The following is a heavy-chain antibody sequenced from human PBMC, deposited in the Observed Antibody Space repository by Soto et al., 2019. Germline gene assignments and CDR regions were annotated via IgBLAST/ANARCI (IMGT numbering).Heavy chain of an antibody. Sequence: QVQLGQGGAELKKPGSSVKVSCKAPGGTFSKYAISWMRQAPGQGLEWLGGIIPMFGTPNYAQKFLGRVIISPDESATTAYLEPSSLRSADTAVYFCARPVRDRNFYHGLAVWGQGTTVTVSS. V-gene: IGHV1-69*01. CDR1: GGTFSKYA. CDR3: ARPVRDRNFYHGLAV. CDR2: IIPMFGTP. J-gene: IGHJ6*02. D-gene: IGHD3-22*01.